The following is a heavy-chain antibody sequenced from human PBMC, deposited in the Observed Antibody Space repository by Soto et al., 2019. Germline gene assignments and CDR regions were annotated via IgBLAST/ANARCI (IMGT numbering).Heavy chain of an antibody. CDR1: GVSVTGGNFF. D-gene: IGHD3-16*02. J-gene: IGHJ4*02. V-gene: IGHV4-61*01. CDR3: ARGGLHLGEFSLGQFDS. Sequence: QVQLQGSGPRLVKPSEALSLSCTVSGVSVTGGNFFWCWVRQPPGKTLEWLGCISNSETTNSNPSLKSRLTLSLDTSRNQFSMRLNSVSAADTAVYFCARGGLHLGEFSLGQFDSWGQGNLVNVSS. CDR2: ISNSETT.